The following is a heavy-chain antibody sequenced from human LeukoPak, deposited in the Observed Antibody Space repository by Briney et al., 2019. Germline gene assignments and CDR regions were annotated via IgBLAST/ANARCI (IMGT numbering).Heavy chain of an antibody. CDR1: GGTFSSEA. CDR2: IIPIFGRA. Sequence: SVKVSCKTSGGTFSSEAFIWVRQAPGQGLEWMGGIIPIFGRADYAQKFQDIVTITADESTSTVYMELSSLSSEDTAVYYCARGETILNWFDPWGQGTLVTVSS. CDR3: ARGETILNWFDP. J-gene: IGHJ5*02. V-gene: IGHV1-69*13. D-gene: IGHD1-1*01.